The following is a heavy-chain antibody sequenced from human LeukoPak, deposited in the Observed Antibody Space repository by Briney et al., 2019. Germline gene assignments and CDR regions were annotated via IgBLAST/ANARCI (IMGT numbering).Heavy chain of an antibody. D-gene: IGHD6-19*01. CDR1: GFTFSSYE. CDR3: ARGAVAGRIGYFQH. V-gene: IGHV3-48*03. Sequence: GGSLRLSCAASGFTFSSYEMNWVRQAPGKGLEWVSYISSSGSTIYYADSVKGRFTISRDNAKNSLCLQMNSLRAEDTAVYYCARGAVAGRIGYFQHWGQGTLVTVSS. J-gene: IGHJ1*01. CDR2: ISSSGSTI.